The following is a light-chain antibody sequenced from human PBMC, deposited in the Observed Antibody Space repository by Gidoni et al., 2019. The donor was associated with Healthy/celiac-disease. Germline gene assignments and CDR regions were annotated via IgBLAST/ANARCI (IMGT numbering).Light chain of an antibody. J-gene: IGKJ2*01. V-gene: IGKV1-5*03. CDR2: KAS. Sequence: DIQMTQSPSTLSASVGDRATITCRASQSISSWLAWYQQKPGKAPKLLIYKASSLESGVPSRFSGSGSGTEFTLTISSLQPDDFATYYCQQYNSYSGYTFXXXTKLEIK. CDR3: QQYNSYSGYT. CDR1: QSISSW.